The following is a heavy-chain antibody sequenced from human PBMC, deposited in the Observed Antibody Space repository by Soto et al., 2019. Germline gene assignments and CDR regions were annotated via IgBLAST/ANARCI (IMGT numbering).Heavy chain of an antibody. J-gene: IGHJ5*02. CDR3: ASNYYDSRGYSNGFDP. Sequence: SETLSLTCTVSGGSISSSSYYWGWIRQPPGKVLEWIGSIYYSGSTYYNPSLKSRVTISVDTSKNQFSLRLSSVTAADTAVYYXASNYYDSRGYSNGFDPWGQGTMVTVSS. V-gene: IGHV4-39*01. CDR2: IYYSGST. D-gene: IGHD3-22*01. CDR1: GGSISSSSYY.